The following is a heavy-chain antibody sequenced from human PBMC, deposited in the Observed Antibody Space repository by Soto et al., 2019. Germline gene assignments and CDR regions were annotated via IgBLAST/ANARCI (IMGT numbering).Heavy chain of an antibody. CDR2: IIPIFGPA. V-gene: IGHV1-69*01. J-gene: IGHJ6*02. Sequence: QVQLVQSGAEVKKPGSSVKVSCKASGGTFSSYAISWVRQAPGQGLEWMGGIIPIFGPANYAQKFQGRVTITADESTSTAYMELSSLRSEDTAVYYCARERQYSSSYYYYGMDVWGQGTTVTVSS. CDR3: ARERQYSSSYYYYGMDV. D-gene: IGHD6-6*01. CDR1: GGTFSSYA.